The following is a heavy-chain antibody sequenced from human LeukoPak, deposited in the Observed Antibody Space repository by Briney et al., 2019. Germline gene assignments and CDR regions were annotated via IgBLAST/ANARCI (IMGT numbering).Heavy chain of an antibody. CDR3: ARVVSGYYDSSGYYYSFDY. Sequence: PSETLSLTCAVSGGSISSYYWSWIRQPPGKGLEWIGYIYYSGSANYNPSLKSRVTISVDTSKNQFSLKLSSVTAADTAVYYCARVVSGYYDSSGYYYSFDYWGQGTLVTVSS. D-gene: IGHD3-22*01. CDR2: IYYSGSA. J-gene: IGHJ4*02. CDR1: GGSISSYY. V-gene: IGHV4-59*01.